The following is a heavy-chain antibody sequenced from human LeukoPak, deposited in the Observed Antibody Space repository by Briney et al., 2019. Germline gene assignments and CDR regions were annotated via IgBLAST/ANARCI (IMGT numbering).Heavy chain of an antibody. J-gene: IGHJ4*02. CDR3: ARDSSSDY. CDR2: IYTSGST. V-gene: IGHV4-61*02. CDR1: GGSISSSSYY. D-gene: IGHD6-6*01. Sequence: PSETLSLTCTVSGGSISSSSYYWGWIRQPAGKGLEWIGRIYTSGSTNYNPSLKSRVTMSVDTSKNQFSLKLSSVTAADTAVYYCARDSSSDYWGQGTLVTVSS.